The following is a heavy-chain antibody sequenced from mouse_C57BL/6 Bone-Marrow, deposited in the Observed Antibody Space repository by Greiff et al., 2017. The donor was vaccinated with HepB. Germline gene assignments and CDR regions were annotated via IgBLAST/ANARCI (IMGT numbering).Heavy chain of an antibody. V-gene: IGHV1-61*01. CDR2: IYPSDSET. Sequence: QVQLQQPGAELVRPGYSVKLSCKASGYTFTSYWMDWVKQRPGQGLEWIGNIYPSDSETHYNQKFKDKATLTVDKSSSTAYMQLSSLTSEDSAVYYCARTYYSNYNWYFDVWGTGTTVTVSS. CDR3: ARTYYSNYNWYFDV. D-gene: IGHD2-5*01. CDR1: GYTFTSYW. J-gene: IGHJ1*03.